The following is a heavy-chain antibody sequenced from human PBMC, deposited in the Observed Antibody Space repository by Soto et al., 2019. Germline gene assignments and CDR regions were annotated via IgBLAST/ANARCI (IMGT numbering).Heavy chain of an antibody. CDR1: GGTFSSYT. CDR2: IIPILGIA. V-gene: IGHV1-69*02. J-gene: IGHJ4*02. CDR3: ARAGVPAAKYYFDY. Sequence: QVQLVQSGAEVKKPGSSVKVSCKASGGTFSSYTISWVRQAPGQGLEWMGRIIPILGIANYAQKFQGRVTITADKSTSTAYMELSSLRSEHTAVYYCARAGVPAAKYYFDYWGQGTLVTVSS. D-gene: IGHD2-2*01.